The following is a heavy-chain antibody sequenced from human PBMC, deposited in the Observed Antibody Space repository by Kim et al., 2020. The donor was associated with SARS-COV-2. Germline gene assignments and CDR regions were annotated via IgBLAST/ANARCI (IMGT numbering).Heavy chain of an antibody. CDR3: ARSAGNGFFDY. J-gene: IGHJ4*02. CDR1: GFTFSSYA. Sequence: GGSLRLSCAASGFTFSSYAMHWVRQAPGKGLEWVAVISYDGSNKYYADSVKGRFTISRDNSKNTLYLQMNSLRAEDTAVYYCARSAGNGFFDYWGQGTLVTVSS. CDR2: ISYDGSNK. D-gene: IGHD1-1*01. V-gene: IGHV3-30*04.